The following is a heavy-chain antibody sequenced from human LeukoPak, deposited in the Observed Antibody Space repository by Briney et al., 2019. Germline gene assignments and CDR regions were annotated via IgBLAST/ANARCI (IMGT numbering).Heavy chain of an antibody. CDR2: IIPIFGTA. D-gene: IGHD5-12*01. CDR1: GGTFSSYA. J-gene: IGHJ4*02. Sequence: SVTVSCKASGGTFSSYAISWVRQAPGQGIEWMGGIIPIFGTANYAQKFQGRVTITADESTSTAYMELSSLRSEDTAVYYCARADIVATIGDVYFDYWGQGTLVTVSS. CDR3: ARADIVATIGDVYFDY. V-gene: IGHV1-69*13.